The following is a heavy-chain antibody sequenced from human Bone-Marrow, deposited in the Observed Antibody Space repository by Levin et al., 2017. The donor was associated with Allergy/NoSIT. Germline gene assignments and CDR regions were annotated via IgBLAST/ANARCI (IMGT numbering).Heavy chain of an antibody. V-gene: IGHV5-51*01. CDR3: ARDEYGDYRSSFDL. Sequence: GESLKISCKGSGYKFTSYWIGWVRQMPGKGLEWMGLIYPGDSDTRYNPSFQGQVTISVDKSISTSYLQWNTLKASDSAVYYCARDEYGDYRSSFDLWGQGTMVTVSS. J-gene: IGHJ3*01. D-gene: IGHD4-17*01. CDR1: GYKFTSYW. CDR2: IYPGDSDT.